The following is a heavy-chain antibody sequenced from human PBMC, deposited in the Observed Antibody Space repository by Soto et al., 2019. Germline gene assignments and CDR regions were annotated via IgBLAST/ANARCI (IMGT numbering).Heavy chain of an antibody. D-gene: IGHD6-13*01. CDR2: ISSSGSTI. CDR3: ARASAPGIAAAGTFDP. V-gene: IGHV3-11*01. Sequence: GGSLRLSCAASGFTFSDYYMSWIRQAPGKGLEWVSYISSSGSTIYYADSVKGRFTISRDNAKNSLYLQMNSLRAEDTAVYYCARASAPGIAAAGTFDPWGQGTLVIVSS. J-gene: IGHJ5*02. CDR1: GFTFSDYY.